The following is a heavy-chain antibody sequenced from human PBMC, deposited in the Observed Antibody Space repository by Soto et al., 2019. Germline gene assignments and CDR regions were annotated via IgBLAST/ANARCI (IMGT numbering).Heavy chain of an antibody. V-gene: IGHV4-34*01. D-gene: IGHD2-2*01. CDR3: ARVPTTDIVVVPAASYYFDY. CDR1: GGSFSGYY. J-gene: IGHJ4*02. Sequence: QVQLQQWGAGLLKPSETLSLTCAVYGGSFSGYYWSWIRQPPGKGLEWIGEINHSGSTNYNPSLTSRAPRSVDTSKNQFSLKRSSVTAADTAVYYCARVPTTDIVVVPAASYYFDYWGQGTLVTVSS. CDR2: INHSGST.